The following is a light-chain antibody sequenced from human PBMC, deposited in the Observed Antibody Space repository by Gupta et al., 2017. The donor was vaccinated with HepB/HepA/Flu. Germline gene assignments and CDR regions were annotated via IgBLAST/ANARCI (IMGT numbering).Light chain of an antibody. Sequence: EIVLTQSPATLSLSPGERATLSCRASQICSSNYIAWYQQKVGQAPRLLIYGASSRATGIPDRFSGSGSGTDFTLTISRLVPEDFAVYYCQQYGLSVPFTFGPGTKVDIK. V-gene: IGKV3-20*01. CDR1: QICSSNY. CDR2: GAS. CDR3: QQYGLSVPFT. J-gene: IGKJ3*01.